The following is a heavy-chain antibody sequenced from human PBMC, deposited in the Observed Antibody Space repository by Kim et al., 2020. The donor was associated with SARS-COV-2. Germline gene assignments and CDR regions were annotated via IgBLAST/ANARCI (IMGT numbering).Heavy chain of an antibody. CDR1: GFTFSSYS. D-gene: IGHD3-22*01. CDR3: ASGYYDSSGYYYFDY. Sequence: GGSLRLSCAASGFTFSSYSMNWVRQAPGKGLEWVSSISSSSSYIYYADSVKGRFTISRDNAKNSLYLQMNSLRAEDTAVYYCASGYYDSSGYYYFDYWGQGTLVTVSS. CDR2: ISSSSSYI. V-gene: IGHV3-21*01. J-gene: IGHJ4*02.